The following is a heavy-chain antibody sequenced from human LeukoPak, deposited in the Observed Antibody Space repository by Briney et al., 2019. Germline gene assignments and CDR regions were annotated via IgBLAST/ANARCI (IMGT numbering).Heavy chain of an antibody. CDR3: ARLGLAYYYMDV. J-gene: IGHJ6*03. CDR2: IYTSGTT. V-gene: IGHV4-4*09. CDR1: GGSINSSY. D-gene: IGHD6-19*01. Sequence: SETLSLTCTVSGGSINSSYWSWIRQPPGKGLEWIGYIYTSGTTNYNPSLKSRLTISVDTSKNQFSLKLNSVTAADTAVYFCARLGLAYYYMDVWGQGTTVTVSS.